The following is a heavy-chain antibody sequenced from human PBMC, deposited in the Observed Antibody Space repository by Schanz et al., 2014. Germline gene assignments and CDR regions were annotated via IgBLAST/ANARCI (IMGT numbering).Heavy chain of an antibody. Sequence: EVQLVESGGDLVQPGGSQRLSCAASGFIVSSTYMTWVRQAPGKGLEWVSIIYSGVSTYYADSVKGRFTISRDNSKNTVYLQMNSLRAEDTAVYYCARRKHAFDIWGQGTMVTVSS. J-gene: IGHJ3*02. CDR2: IYSGVST. V-gene: IGHV3-66*01. CDR3: ARRKHAFDI. CDR1: GFIVSSTY.